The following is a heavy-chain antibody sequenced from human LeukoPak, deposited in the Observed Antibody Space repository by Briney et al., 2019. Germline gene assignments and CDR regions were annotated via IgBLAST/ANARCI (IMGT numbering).Heavy chain of an antibody. J-gene: IGHJ1*01. CDR3: AARGQRYFRD. V-gene: IGHV4-59*12. Sequence: PSETLSLTCTVSGDSISSDYWSWIRQPPGKGLEWIGYIYRFGSTYYNPSLMRRVTISLDTSKNQLSLNLTSVTAADTAVYYCAARGQRYFRDWGQGTLVTVSS. CDR1: GDSISSDY. CDR2: IYRFGST.